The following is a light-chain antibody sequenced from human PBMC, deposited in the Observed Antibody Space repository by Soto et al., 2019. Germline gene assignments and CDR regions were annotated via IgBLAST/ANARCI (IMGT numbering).Light chain of an antibody. CDR1: QSVSSNF. Sequence: EIVLTQSPGTLSLSPGERATLSCRASQSVSSNFLAWYQEKPGQAPRLLIYGASSRATGIPDRFGGSGSGTDFTLTISRLEPEDFAVYYCQQYNNWWTFGQGTKVDIK. J-gene: IGKJ1*01. CDR3: QQYNNWWT. CDR2: GAS. V-gene: IGKV3-20*01.